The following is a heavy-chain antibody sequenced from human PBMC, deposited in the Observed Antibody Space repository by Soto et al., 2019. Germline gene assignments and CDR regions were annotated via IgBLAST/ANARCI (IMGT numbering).Heavy chain of an antibody. Sequence: XVSLRLSCAASGFTFSSYEMNGVRPAPGKGLEWVSYISSSGSTIYYADSVKGRFTISRDNAKNSLYLQMNSLRAEDTAVYYCARDRIQLWYPYYYYSMDVWGQGTTVTVSS. CDR1: GFTFSSYE. V-gene: IGHV3-48*03. CDR2: ISSSGSTI. CDR3: ARDRIQLWYPYYYYSMDV. J-gene: IGHJ6*02. D-gene: IGHD5-18*01.